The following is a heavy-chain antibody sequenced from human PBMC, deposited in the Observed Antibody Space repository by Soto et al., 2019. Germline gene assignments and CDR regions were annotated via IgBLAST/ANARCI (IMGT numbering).Heavy chain of an antibody. V-gene: IGHV3-48*02. CDR2: ISSSSSTI. J-gene: IGHJ3*02. CDR1: GFTFSSYS. Sequence: PGGSLRLSCASSGFTFSSYSMNWVRQAPGKGLEWVSSISSSSSTIYYADSVKGRFTISRDNAKNSLYLQMNSLRDEDTAVYYCARDRGVVAATHDAFDIWGQGTMVTVSS. D-gene: IGHD2-15*01. CDR3: ARDRGVVAATHDAFDI.